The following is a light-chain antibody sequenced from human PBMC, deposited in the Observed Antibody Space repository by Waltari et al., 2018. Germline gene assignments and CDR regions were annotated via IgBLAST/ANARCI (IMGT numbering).Light chain of an antibody. CDR3: AAWDDSLNGRV. Sequence: QSVLTQPPSASGTPGQRVTLSCSGSSSNIGSNTVNWYQPPPGTAPKLLIYSNNQRPSGVPDRFSGSKSGTSASLAISGLQSEDEADYYCAAWDDSLNGRVFGGGTKLTVL. V-gene: IGLV1-44*01. CDR2: SNN. CDR1: SSNIGSNT. J-gene: IGLJ3*02.